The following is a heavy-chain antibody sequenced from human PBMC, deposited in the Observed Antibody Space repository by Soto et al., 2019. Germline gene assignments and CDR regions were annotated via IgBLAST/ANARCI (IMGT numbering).Heavy chain of an antibody. V-gene: IGHV5-10-1*01. CDR3: GRNGRNSRGWIYGMDV. CDR2: IDPSDSYT. Sequence: GESLKISCKGSGYSFTSYLIILVRQMPGKGLEWMGRIDPSDSYTNYGPSFQGHVTISAEKSISTASLKWSSLKASDTAFYYWGRNGRNSRGWIYGMDVGGQGTTVPASS. CDR1: GYSFTSYL. D-gene: IGHD6-19*01. J-gene: IGHJ6*02.